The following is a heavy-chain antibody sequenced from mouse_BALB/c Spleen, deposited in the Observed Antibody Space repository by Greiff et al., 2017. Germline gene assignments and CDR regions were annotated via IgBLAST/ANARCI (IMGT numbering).Heavy chain of an antibody. CDR2: ISSGGGST. J-gene: IGHJ3*01. CDR1: GFAFSSYD. D-gene: IGHD2-3*01. CDR3: ARSHGLLPWFAY. V-gene: IGHV5-12-1*01. Sequence: VMLVESGGGLVKPGGSLKLSCAASGFAFSSYDMSWVRQTPEKRLEWVAYISSGGGSTYYPDTVKGRFTISRDNAKNTLYLQMSSLKSEDTAMYYCARSHGLLPWFAYWGQGTLVTVSA.